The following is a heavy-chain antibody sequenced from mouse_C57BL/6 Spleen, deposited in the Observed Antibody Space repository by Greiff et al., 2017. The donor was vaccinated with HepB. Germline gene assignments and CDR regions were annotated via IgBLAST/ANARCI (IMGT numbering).Heavy chain of an antibody. Sequence: EVQLQQSGAELVRPGASVKLSCTASGFNIKDYYMHWVKQRPEQGLEWIGRIDPEDGDTEYAPQVQGKATMTADTSSNTAYLQRSSLTSEDTAVYYCTTSCITTVVADYYAMDYWGQGTSGTVSS. CDR2: IDPEDGDT. CDR3: TTSCITTVVADYYAMDY. CDR1: GFNIKDYY. V-gene: IGHV14-1*01. D-gene: IGHD1-1*01. J-gene: IGHJ4*01.